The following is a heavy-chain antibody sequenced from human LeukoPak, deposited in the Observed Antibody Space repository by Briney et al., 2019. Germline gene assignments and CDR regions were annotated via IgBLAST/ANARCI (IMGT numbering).Heavy chain of an antibody. CDR2: ISYDGSNK. Sequence: PGRSLRLSCAASGFTFSSYGMHWVRQASGKGLEWVAVISYDGSNKDYADSVKGRFTISRDNSKNTLYLQMNSLRAEDTAVYYCAKGYSSSPFDYWGQGTLVTVSS. CDR1: GFTFSSYG. V-gene: IGHV3-30*18. CDR3: AKGYSSSPFDY. D-gene: IGHD6-6*01. J-gene: IGHJ4*02.